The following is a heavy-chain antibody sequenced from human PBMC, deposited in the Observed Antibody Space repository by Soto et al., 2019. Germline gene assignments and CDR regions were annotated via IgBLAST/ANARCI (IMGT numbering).Heavy chain of an antibody. CDR2: IYTGGSA. D-gene: IGHD2-21*02. J-gene: IGHJ4*02. Sequence: EVQLVKTGGALIQPGGSLRLSCAVSGFSISNNYMFWVRQAPGKGLDWVSVIYTGGSAYYADSVKGRFTISRDSSKNMLYLQMNSLRDEDTAVYYCARDGGDWASGFGYWGQGTLVTVSS. CDR3: ARDGGDWASGFGY. V-gene: IGHV3-53*02. CDR1: GFSISNNY.